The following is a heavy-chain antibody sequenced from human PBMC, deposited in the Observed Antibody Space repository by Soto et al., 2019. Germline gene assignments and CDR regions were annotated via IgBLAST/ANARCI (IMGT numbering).Heavy chain of an antibody. CDR2: IKEAGSEK. J-gene: IGHJ6*02. CDR1: GFTFGNSW. CDR3: AITMVWGAISDYYYGIDV. Sequence: GGSLRLSCAASGFTFGNSWMSWFRQAPGKGLGWVANIKEAGSEKYYVDSVKGRFTISRDNAKNSLYLQMNSLRVEDAAVYYCAITMVWGAISDYYYGIDVWGQGTTVTVSS. D-gene: IGHD3-10*01. V-gene: IGHV3-7*02.